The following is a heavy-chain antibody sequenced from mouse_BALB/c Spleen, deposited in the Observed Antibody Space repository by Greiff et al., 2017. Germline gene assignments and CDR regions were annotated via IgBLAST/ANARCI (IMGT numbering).Heavy chain of an antibody. V-gene: IGHV1-9*01. CDR3: ARWGGNYKGFDY. CDR1: GYTFSSYW. D-gene: IGHD2-1*01. Sequence: QVQLQQSGAELMKPGASVKISCKATGYTFSSYWIEWVKQRPGHGLEWIGEILPGSGSTNYNEKFKGKATFTADTSSNTAYMQLSSLTSEDSAVYYCARWGGNYKGFDYWGQGTTLTVSS. J-gene: IGHJ2*01. CDR2: ILPGSGST.